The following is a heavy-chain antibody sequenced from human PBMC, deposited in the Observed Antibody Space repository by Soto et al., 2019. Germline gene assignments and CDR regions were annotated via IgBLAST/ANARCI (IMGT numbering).Heavy chain of an antibody. J-gene: IGHJ4*02. D-gene: IGHD3-3*01. CDR2: ITWNSRVL. CDR3: AKGRYDFWSPYYFDS. V-gene: IGHV3-9*01. CDR1: GLNFDDFA. Sequence: SLRLSCVGTGLNFDDFAMHWVRQAPGKGLEWVSGITWNSRVLAYADSVKGRFTISRDNARNSLYLQMDSQRDEDTALYYCAKGRYDFWSPYYFDSWGQGTLVTVSS.